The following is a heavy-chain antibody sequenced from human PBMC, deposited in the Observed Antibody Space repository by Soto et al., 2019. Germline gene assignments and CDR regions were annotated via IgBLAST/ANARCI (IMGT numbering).Heavy chain of an antibody. J-gene: IGHJ3*02. CDR3: ARDTGTGTTGNAFDI. Sequence: GGSLRLSCAASGFSLSSYGMNWVRQAPGKGLEWVAVIWYDGSNKYYADSVKGRFTISRDNSKNTLYLQMNSLRAEDTAMYYCARDTGTGTTGNAFDIWGQGTMVTVSS. V-gene: IGHV3-33*01. CDR2: IWYDGSNK. D-gene: IGHD1-7*01. CDR1: GFSLSSYG.